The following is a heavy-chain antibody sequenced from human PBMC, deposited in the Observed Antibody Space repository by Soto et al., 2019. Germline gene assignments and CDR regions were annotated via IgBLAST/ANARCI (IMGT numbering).Heavy chain of an antibody. D-gene: IGHD2-15*01. Sequence: GGSLRLFCAASGFTFSSYAMSWVRQAPGKGLEWVSAISGSGGSTYYADSVKGRFTISRDNSKNTLYLQMNSLRAEDTAVYYCANFYCSGGSCYPPYFYYGMDVRGHLXTVTVSS. CDR2: ISGSGGST. CDR1: GFTFSSYA. V-gene: IGHV3-23*01. CDR3: ANFYCSGGSCYPPYFYYGMDV. J-gene: IGHJ6*02.